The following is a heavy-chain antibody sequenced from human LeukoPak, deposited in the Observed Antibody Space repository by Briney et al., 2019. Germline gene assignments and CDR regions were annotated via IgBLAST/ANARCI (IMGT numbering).Heavy chain of an antibody. CDR3: ARDQYGSGSSLFDY. CDR2: IHEHSSEI. V-gene: IGHV3-7*01. CDR1: GFSFSGFS. Sequence: GGSLRLSCAASGFSFSGFSMSWVRQAPGKGLEWVASIHEHSSEISYVDSVKGRFTISRDNAKDSLYLQMNSLRAEDTAVYYCARDQYGSGSSLFDYWGQGTLVTVSS. J-gene: IGHJ4*02. D-gene: IGHD3-10*01.